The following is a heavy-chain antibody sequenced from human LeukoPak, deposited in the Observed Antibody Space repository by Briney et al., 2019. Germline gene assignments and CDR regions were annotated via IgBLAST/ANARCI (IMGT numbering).Heavy chain of an antibody. Sequence: GGSLRLSCAASGFTFSYYAMSWVRQAPGKGLEWVSTIPGSGGAWVSSITGPASRPFYADSVKGRFTISRDNSKNTLYLQMNSLRAEDTAVYYCAKVNYDDSSGFYYESEIDYWGQGTLVTVSS. D-gene: IGHD3-22*01. J-gene: IGHJ4*02. CDR3: AKVNYDDSSGFYYESEIDY. CDR2: IPGSGGAWVSSITGPASRP. CDR1: GFTFSYYA. V-gene: IGHV3-23*01.